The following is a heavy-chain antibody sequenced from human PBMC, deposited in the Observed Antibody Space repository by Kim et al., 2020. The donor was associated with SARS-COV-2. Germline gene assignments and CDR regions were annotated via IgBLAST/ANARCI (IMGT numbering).Heavy chain of an antibody. Sequence: YADSVKGRLTNTRDNAKNALYLQMNSLRAEDTAVYYCAKETVATGWYFDLWGRGTLVTVSS. CDR3: AKETVATGWYFDL. J-gene: IGHJ2*01. D-gene: IGHD5-12*01. V-gene: IGHV3-23*01.